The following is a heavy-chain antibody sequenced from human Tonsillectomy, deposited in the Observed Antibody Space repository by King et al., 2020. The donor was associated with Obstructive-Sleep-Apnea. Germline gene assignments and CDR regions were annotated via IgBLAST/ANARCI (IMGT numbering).Heavy chain of an antibody. Sequence: LQLQESGPGLVKPSETLSLTCTVSGGSISSGNHYWGWIRQPPGRGLEWIASIYYIGSAYYNPSLKSQVTVSVYTSKNQFSLKLSSVTAADTAVYYCARVGGTMVRGVIDYWGQGTLVTVPS. CDR2: IYYIGSA. CDR1: GGSISSGNHY. CDR3: ARVGGTMVRGVIDY. V-gene: IGHV4-39*07. J-gene: IGHJ4*02. D-gene: IGHD3-10*01.